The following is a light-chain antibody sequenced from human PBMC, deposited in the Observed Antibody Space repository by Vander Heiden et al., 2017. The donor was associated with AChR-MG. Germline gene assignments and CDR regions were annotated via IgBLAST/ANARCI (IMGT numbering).Light chain of an antibody. Sequence: SALTQPASVSGSPGHSITISCTATSSDVRKNNLSSWDQQYPGKAPKVIISEVNKRPSGVSDRISGSKSGKTAFLKNSGLQAGGGGYYYCCSHGGRSTGIFGGGTKVTVL. J-gene: IGLJ2*01. CDR3: CSHGGRSTGI. CDR2: EVN. V-gene: IGLV2-23*02. CDR1: SSDVRKNNL.